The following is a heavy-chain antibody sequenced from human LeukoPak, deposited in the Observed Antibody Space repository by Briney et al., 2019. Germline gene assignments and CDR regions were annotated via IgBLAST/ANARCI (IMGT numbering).Heavy chain of an antibody. CDR3: ARLTTVTASSAIDAFDI. Sequence: GESLKISCKGSGYIFTSYWIGWVRQMPGKGLEWMGITYPGDSDTRYSPSFQGQVTISADKSINTAYLHWSSLKASDTAMYYCARLTTVTASSAIDAFDIWGQGTMVTVSS. CDR1: GYIFTSYW. D-gene: IGHD4-17*01. CDR2: TYPGDSDT. J-gene: IGHJ3*02. V-gene: IGHV5-51*01.